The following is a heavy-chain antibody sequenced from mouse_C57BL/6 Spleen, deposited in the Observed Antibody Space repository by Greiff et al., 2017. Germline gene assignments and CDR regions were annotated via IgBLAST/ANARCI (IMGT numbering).Heavy chain of an antibody. D-gene: IGHD1-1*01. CDR1: GFTFSDYG. Sequence: EVQLVESGGGLVKPGGSLKLSCAASGFTFSDYGMHWVRQAPEKGLEWVAYISSGSSTIYYADTVKGRFTISRDNAKNTLFLQMTSRRSEDTAMYYCATVVGRRYYAMDYWGQGTSVTVSS. CDR3: ATVVGRRYYAMDY. CDR2: ISSGSSTI. V-gene: IGHV5-17*01. J-gene: IGHJ4*01.